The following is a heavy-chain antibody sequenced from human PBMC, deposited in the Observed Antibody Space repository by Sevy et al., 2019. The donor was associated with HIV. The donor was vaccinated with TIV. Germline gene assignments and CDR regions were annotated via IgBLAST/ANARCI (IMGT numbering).Heavy chain of an antibody. CDR1: GFTFSNYA. Sequence: GGSLRLSCAASGFTFSNYAMSWVRQAPGKGLEWLSTISGSGRNTYYPDFVRGRFTISRDNSMNTLYAQMNSLRAEDTAVYYCAKNLFYDSSGYSGLDYWGQGTLVTVSS. V-gene: IGHV3-23*01. CDR2: ISGSGRNT. J-gene: IGHJ4*02. D-gene: IGHD3-22*01. CDR3: AKNLFYDSSGYSGLDY.